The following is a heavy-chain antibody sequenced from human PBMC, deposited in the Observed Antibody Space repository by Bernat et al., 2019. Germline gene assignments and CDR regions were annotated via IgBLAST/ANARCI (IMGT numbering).Heavy chain of an antibody. CDR2: ISYDGSNK. CDR1: GFTFSSYG. J-gene: IGHJ4*02. V-gene: IGHV3-30*18. D-gene: IGHD6-13*01. Sequence: QVQLVESGGGVVQPGRSLRLSCAASGFTFSSYGMHWVRQAPGKGLEWVAVISYDGSNKYYADSVKGRFTISRDKSKNTLSLQMNSLRAEDTAVYYCAKDLIAAAGGDYWGQGTLVTVSS. CDR3: AKDLIAAAGGDY.